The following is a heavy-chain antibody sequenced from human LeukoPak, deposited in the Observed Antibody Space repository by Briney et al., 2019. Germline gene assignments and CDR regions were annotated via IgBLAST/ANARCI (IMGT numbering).Heavy chain of an antibody. D-gene: IGHD6-13*01. J-gene: IGHJ4*02. CDR2: ISYDGSNK. CDR1: GFTFSSYA. CDR3: ARWPYIAAAGYDY. Sequence: GRSLRLSCAASGFTFSSYAMHWVRQAPGKGLEWVAVISYDGSNKYYADSVKGRSTISRDNSKNTLYLQMNSLRAEDTAVYYCARWPYIAAAGYDYWGQGTLVTVSS. V-gene: IGHV3-30-3*01.